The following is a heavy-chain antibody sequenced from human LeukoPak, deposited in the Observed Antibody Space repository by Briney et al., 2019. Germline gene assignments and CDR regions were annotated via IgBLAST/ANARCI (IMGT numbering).Heavy chain of an antibody. CDR1: GLTFSNYW. J-gene: IGHJ3*02. CDR3: ARDEGAFDI. CDR2: ISSDESIT. Sequence: PGGSLRLSCAAFGLTFSNYWMHWVGQAPGKGLVWVSRISSDESITSYADSVKGRFTISRDNAKNTLFLQMNGLRAEDTAVYYCARDEGAFDIWGQGTMVTVSS. V-gene: IGHV3-74*01.